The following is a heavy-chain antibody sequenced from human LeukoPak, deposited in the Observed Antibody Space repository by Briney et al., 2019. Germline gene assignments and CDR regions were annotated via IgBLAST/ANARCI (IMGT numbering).Heavy chain of an antibody. Sequence: GGSLRLSCVASGFTFRSYDLHWVRQTTGKGLEWVSAIGTADDTFYPDSVKGRFTISRDDAKNSLYLQMSNLRAEDTAVYYCARLNYYAFDYWGQGTLVTVSS. CDR2: IGTADDT. D-gene: IGHD3-10*01. CDR1: GFTFRSYD. V-gene: IGHV3-13*04. J-gene: IGHJ4*02. CDR3: ARLNYYAFDY.